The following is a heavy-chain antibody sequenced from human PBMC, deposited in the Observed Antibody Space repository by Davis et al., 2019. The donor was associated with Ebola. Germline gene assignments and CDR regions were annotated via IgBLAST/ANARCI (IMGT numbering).Heavy chain of an antibody. D-gene: IGHD3-22*01. CDR1: GGSISPYS. Sequence: MPSETLSLTCGVSGGSISPYSWTWIRQPPGKGLEWIGYIYSSGTTSYNPSLKSRVTISIDTSKNQFSLKLNSATAADTAVYYCASLRQTYDSSGYSQPFDYWGQGSLVTVSS. V-gene: IGHV4-4*09. J-gene: IGHJ4*02. CDR3: ASLRQTYDSSGYSQPFDY. CDR2: IYSSGTT.